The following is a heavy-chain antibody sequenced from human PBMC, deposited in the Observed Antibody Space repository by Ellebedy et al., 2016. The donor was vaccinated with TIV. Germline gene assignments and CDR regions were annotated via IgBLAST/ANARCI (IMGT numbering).Heavy chain of an antibody. CDR3: ASGGTYGGYETFDI. CDR1: GGSIKTPTYY. V-gene: IGHV4-39*01. CDR2: IYYSGTL. D-gene: IGHD3-16*01. J-gene: IGHJ3*02. Sequence: MPSETLSLTCTVSGGSIKTPTYYWGWVRQPPGKGLEWIGTIYYSGTLYYNPSLQSRATVSIDTSKNQFSLKLTSVTASDTSAYYCASGGTYGGYETFDIWGQGTMVNVSS.